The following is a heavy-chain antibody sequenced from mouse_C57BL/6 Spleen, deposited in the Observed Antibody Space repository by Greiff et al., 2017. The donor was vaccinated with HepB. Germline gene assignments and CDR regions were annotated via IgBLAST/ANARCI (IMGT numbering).Heavy chain of an antibody. J-gene: IGHJ3*01. V-gene: IGHV1-47*01. Sequence: QVQLQQSGAELVKPGASVKMSCKASGYTFTTYPIEWMKQNHGKSLEWIGNFHPYNDDTKYNEKFKGKATLTVEKSSSTVYLELSRLTFDDSAVYYCARRGHYGSSSAWFAYWGQGTLVTVSA. CDR3: ARRGHYGSSSAWFAY. CDR1: GYTFTTYP. D-gene: IGHD1-1*01. CDR2: FHPYNDDT.